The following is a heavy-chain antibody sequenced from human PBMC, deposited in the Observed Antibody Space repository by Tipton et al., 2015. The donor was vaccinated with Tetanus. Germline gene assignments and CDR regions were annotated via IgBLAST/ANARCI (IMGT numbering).Heavy chain of an antibody. J-gene: IGHJ5*01. CDR2: ISYSSTSI. Sequence: SLRLSCAASGFTFSTHALHWVRQAPGKGLEWVSYISYSSTSIYYADSVKGRFVVSRDNAKNSLYLQMNTLRDDDTAVYYCARRGEARANWFDSWGQGTLVTVSS. CDR1: GFTFSTHA. CDR3: ARRGEARANWFDS. D-gene: IGHD2-21*01. V-gene: IGHV3-48*02.